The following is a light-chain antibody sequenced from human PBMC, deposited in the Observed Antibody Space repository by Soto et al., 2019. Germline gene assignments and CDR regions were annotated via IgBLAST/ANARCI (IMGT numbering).Light chain of an antibody. CDR1: PSFVGSYNL. Sequence: QSALTQPASVSGSPGPSVTISCTGTPSFVGSYNLVSWYQQTTGKAPQVLIYEDTKRPSGVSNRFSGSISGSTASLTISGLQAEDEADYYCCSYVGASTYVFGTGTKLTVL. V-gene: IGLV2-23*01. J-gene: IGLJ1*01. CDR2: EDT. CDR3: CSYVGASTYV.